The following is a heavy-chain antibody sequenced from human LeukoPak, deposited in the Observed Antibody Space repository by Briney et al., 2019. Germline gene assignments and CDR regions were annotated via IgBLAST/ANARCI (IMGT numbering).Heavy chain of an antibody. Sequence: PGGSLRLSCAASGFTFSSYGMHWVRQAPGKGQEWVAVISYDGSNKYYADSVKGRFTISRDNSKNTLYLQMNSLRAEDTAVYYCARRGPRDYYGMDVWGQGTTVTVSS. CDR2: ISYDGSNK. V-gene: IGHV3-30*03. J-gene: IGHJ6*02. CDR3: ARRGPRDYYGMDV. CDR1: GFTFSSYG. D-gene: IGHD1-26*01.